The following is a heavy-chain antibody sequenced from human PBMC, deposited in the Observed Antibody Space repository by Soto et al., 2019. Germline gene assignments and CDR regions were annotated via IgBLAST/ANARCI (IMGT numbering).Heavy chain of an antibody. J-gene: IGHJ6*02. V-gene: IGHV4-34*01. Sequence: QVQLQQWGAGLLKPSETLSLTCAVYGGSFSGYYWNWIRQPPGKGLEWIGEINHSGSTNYNPSLKSRVTVSVDTSKNQFSLKLSSVTAAGTAVYYCARLKTNYGMDVWGQGTTVTVSS. CDR3: ARLKTNYGMDV. CDR1: GGSFSGYY. CDR2: INHSGST. D-gene: IGHD4-17*01.